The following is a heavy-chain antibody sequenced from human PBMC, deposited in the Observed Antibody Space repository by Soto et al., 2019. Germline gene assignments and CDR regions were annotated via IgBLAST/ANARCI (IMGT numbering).Heavy chain of an antibody. J-gene: IGHJ4*02. CDR3: AKGEARDYFDY. D-gene: IGHD3-16*01. V-gene: IGHV4-39*07. CDR2: IYYSGST. CDR1: GGSISSSSYY. Sequence: SETLSLTCTVSGGSISSSSYYWGWIRQPPGKGLEWIGSIYYSGSTYYNPSLKSRVTISRDNSKNTLYLQMNSLRAEDTAVYYCAKGEARDYFDYWGQGTLVTVSS.